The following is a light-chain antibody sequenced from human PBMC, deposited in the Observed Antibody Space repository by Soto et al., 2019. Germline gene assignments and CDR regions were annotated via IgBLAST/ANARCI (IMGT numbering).Light chain of an antibody. J-gene: IGKJ4*01. V-gene: IGKV3-15*01. Sequence: EIVMTQSPATLSVSPGEGATLSCKASQTVYNNLAWYQQRPGQPPRLLIYDASTRATGISARFSGSGYGTEFTLTISSLQSEDVAVYFCQQCRNWPLTFGGGTKVEIK. CDR1: QTVYNN. CDR2: DAS. CDR3: QQCRNWPLT.